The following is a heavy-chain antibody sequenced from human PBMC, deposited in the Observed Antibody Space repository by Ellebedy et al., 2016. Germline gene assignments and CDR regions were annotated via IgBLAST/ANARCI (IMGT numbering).Heavy chain of an antibody. CDR1: GFTVSTNY. CDR3: AREFSGSYYND. J-gene: IGHJ4*02. V-gene: IGHV3-66*01. D-gene: IGHD3-10*01. CDR2: IYSGGST. Sequence: GGSLRLSCAASGFTVSTNYMSWVRQAPGKGLEWVSLIYSGGSTYYADSVKGRFTISRDNSKNTQYLQMNSLRAEDTAVYYCAREFSGSYYNDWGQGTLVTVSS.